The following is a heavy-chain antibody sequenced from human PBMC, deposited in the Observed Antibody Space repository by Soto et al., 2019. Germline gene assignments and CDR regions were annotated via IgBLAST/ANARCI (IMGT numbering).Heavy chain of an antibody. CDR1: GYTFTSYG. V-gene: IGHV1-18*01. Sequence: QVQLVQSGAEVKKPGASVKVSCKASGYTFTSYGISWVRQAPGQGLEWMGWISAYNGNTNYAQKLQGRVTMTTDTSTSTAYMELRSLRSDDTAVYHCARDPRIAAADQSNWFDPWGQGTLVTVSS. CDR2: ISAYNGNT. D-gene: IGHD6-13*01. CDR3: ARDPRIAAADQSNWFDP. J-gene: IGHJ5*02.